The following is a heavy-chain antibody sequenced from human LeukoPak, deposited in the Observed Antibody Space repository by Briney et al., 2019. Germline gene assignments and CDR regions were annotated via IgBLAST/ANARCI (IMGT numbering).Heavy chain of an antibody. V-gene: IGHV3-72*01. CDR2: SRNKADSYTA. D-gene: IGHD6-13*01. Sequence: GGSLRLSCAASGFTFSSYEMNWVRQAPGKGLEWVGRSRNKADSYTAEYAASVKGRFTISRDESKNSLYLQISSLETEDAAVYYCATSSWYRLAYWGQGSLVTVSS. CDR3: ATSSWYRLAY. CDR1: GFTFSSYE. J-gene: IGHJ4*02.